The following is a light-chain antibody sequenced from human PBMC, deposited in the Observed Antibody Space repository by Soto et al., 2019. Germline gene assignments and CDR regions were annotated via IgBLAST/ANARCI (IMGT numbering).Light chain of an antibody. Sequence: EMVMTQSPSTLSVSPGERATLSCWASQSISSNLAWYQQKPGQAPRLLIYGASIRATGIPVRFSGSGSGTEFTLTISSLQSEDFAVYYCQHYNNWVTFGGGTKVEIK. CDR3: QHYNNWVT. CDR2: GAS. J-gene: IGKJ4*01. CDR1: QSISSN. V-gene: IGKV3-15*01.